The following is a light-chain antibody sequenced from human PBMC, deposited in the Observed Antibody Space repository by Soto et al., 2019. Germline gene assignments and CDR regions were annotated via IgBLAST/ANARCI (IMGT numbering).Light chain of an antibody. J-gene: IGLJ1*01. V-gene: IGLV2-8*01. CDR1: SSDVGGYNY. CDR2: EVS. CDR3: SSYVGTNSYV. Sequence: QSVLTQPPSASGSPGQSVTISCTGTSSDVGGYNYDSWYQQHPGKAPKLMIYEVSKRPSGVPDRFSGSKSGNTASLTVSGLQAEDEADYYCSSYVGTNSYVFGTGTKLTVL.